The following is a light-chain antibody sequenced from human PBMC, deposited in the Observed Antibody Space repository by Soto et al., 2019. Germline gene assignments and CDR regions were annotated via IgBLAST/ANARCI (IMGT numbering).Light chain of an antibody. Sequence: QSALTQPASVSGSPGQSITISCTGTSSDVGGYNYVSWYQQHPGKAPQLMIYDVSSRPSGVSHRFSGSKSGNTASLTISGLQAEDEAYYFCSSSTAITTTRVFGGGTKVTVL. V-gene: IGLV2-14*03. CDR2: DVS. J-gene: IGLJ2*01. CDR3: SSSTAITTTRV. CDR1: SSDVGGYNY.